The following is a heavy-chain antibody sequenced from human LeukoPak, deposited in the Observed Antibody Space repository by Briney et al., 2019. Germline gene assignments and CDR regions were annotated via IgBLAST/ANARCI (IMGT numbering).Heavy chain of an antibody. CDR3: AREGLRNVHNPLGY. V-gene: IGHV4-34*01. J-gene: IGHJ4*02. Sequence: SETLSLTCAVYGGSLSGYHWTWIRQPPGKGLEWIGEIKESEATNYNPSLKSRVTISMDTSKNQFSLKLTSVTAADTAVYYCAREGLRNVHNPLGYWGQGTLVTVPS. CDR1: GGSLSGYH. CDR2: IKESEAT. D-gene: IGHD5-24*01.